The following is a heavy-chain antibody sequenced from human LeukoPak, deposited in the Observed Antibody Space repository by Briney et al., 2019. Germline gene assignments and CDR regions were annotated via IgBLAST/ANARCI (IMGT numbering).Heavy chain of an antibody. CDR2: INTDGSST. Sequence: PGGSLRLSCAASGFTFSSCWMHWVRQVPGKGLVWVSHINTDGSSTTYADSVKGRFTISRDNAKNTLYLQMNSLRAEDTAVYYCARSCGYAFDIWGHGTMVTVSS. V-gene: IGHV3-74*01. D-gene: IGHD3-22*01. CDR3: ARSCGYAFDI. J-gene: IGHJ3*02. CDR1: GFTFSSCW.